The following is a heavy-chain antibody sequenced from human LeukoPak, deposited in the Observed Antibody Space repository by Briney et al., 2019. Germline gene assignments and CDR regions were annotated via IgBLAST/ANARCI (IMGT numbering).Heavy chain of an antibody. Sequence: GASVKVSFKASGYTFSNYHIHWVRQAPGQGIEWMGIINPRYGSTTYAQKFQGKVTMTRVMSTSTVYMELSSLRSADTAVYYCARAPPWSYSYYFDHWGQGTLVIVSS. CDR1: GYTFSNYH. CDR2: INPRYGST. D-gene: IGHD3-10*01. V-gene: IGHV1-46*01. CDR3: ARAPPWSYSYYFDH. J-gene: IGHJ4*02.